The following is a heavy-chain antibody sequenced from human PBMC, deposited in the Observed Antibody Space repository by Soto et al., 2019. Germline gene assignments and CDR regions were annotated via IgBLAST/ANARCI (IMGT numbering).Heavy chain of an antibody. CDR3: ARDLRLGLYSSSAPTLDY. D-gene: IGHD6-6*01. J-gene: IGHJ4*02. Sequence: EVQLVESGGGLVQPGGSLRLSCAASGFTFSSYSMNWVRQAPGKGLEWVSYISSSSSTIYYADSVKGRFTISRDNAKNSLYLQMNSLRDEDTAVYYCARDLRLGLYSSSAPTLDYWGQGTLVTVSS. V-gene: IGHV3-48*02. CDR2: ISSSSSTI. CDR1: GFTFSSYS.